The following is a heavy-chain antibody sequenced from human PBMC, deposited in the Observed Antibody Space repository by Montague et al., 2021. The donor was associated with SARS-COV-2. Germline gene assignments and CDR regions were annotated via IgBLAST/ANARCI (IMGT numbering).Heavy chain of an antibody. CDR1: GFSLSTSGMC. Sequence: LVKPTQTLTLACTFSGFSLSTSGMCVSWIRQPPGKALEWLGYIYYSGSTNYNPSLKSRVTISVDTPKNQFSLKLSSVTAADTAVYYCARGFEYWGQGTLVTVSS. CDR3: ARGFEY. CDR2: IYYSGST. J-gene: IGHJ4*02. V-gene: IGHV4-61*08.